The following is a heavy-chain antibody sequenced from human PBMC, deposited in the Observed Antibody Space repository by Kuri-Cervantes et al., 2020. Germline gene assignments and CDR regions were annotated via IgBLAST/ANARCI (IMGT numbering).Heavy chain of an antibody. Sequence: LSLTCAASGFTFSDYYMSWIRQAPGKGLEWVSYISSSGSTLYYADSVKGRFTISRDNSKNTLYLQMNSLRAEDTAVYYCATYYYGSGSHTPPFDYWGQGTLVTVSS. CDR1: GFTFSDYY. CDR2: ISSSGSTL. V-gene: IGHV3-11*04. CDR3: ATYYYGSGSHTPPFDY. D-gene: IGHD3-10*01. J-gene: IGHJ4*02.